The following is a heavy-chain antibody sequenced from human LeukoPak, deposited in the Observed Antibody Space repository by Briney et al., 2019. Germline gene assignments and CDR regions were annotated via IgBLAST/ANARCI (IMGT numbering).Heavy chain of an antibody. CDR2: ISAYNGNT. V-gene: IGHV1-18*01. J-gene: IGHJ4*02. Sequence: ASVKVSCKASGYTFTSYSMNWVRQAPGQGLEWMGWISAYNGNTNYAQKLQGRVTMTTDTSTSTAYMELRSLRSEDTAVYYCARDGGGGDYYDSTGYWYYFEYWGQGTLVTVSS. CDR3: ARDGGGGDYYDSTGYWYYFEY. D-gene: IGHD3-22*01. CDR1: GYTFTSYS.